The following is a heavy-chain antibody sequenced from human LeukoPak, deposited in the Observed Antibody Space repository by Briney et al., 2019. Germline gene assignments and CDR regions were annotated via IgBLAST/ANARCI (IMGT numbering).Heavy chain of an antibody. CDR2: TSYDGNKK. V-gene: IGHV3-30*15. J-gene: IGHJ4*02. D-gene: IGHD4-23*01. CDR3: ARSSYDYGGIEGPFDY. CDR1: GFTLTYYA. Sequence: GGSLRLSCAASGFTLTYYAMHWVRQAPGKGLEWVAVTSYDGNKKYYADSVKGRFTISRDSSKNTLYLQMSSLRAEDTAVYYCARSSYDYGGIEGPFDYWGQGSLVTVSS.